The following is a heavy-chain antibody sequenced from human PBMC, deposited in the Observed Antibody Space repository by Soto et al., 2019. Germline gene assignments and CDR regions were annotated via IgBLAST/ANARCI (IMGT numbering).Heavy chain of an antibody. J-gene: IGHJ1*01. Sequence: ETLSLTCTVAGASLSGNYWTWVRQPPGKGLEWIGNMFYSGTTNYNPSLRSRVTMSLDTSVNQFSLRLSSVTAADTAVYYCARPNMWYGKILQWGRGTLVTAPQ. CDR3: ARPNMWYGKILQ. CDR2: MFYSGTT. V-gene: IGHV4-59*01. CDR1: GASLSGNY. D-gene: IGHD2-15*01.